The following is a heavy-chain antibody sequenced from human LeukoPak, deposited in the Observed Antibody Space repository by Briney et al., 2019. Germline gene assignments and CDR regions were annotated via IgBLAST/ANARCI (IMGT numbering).Heavy chain of an antibody. D-gene: IGHD6-6*01. J-gene: IGHJ4*02. Sequence: AASVKVSCKAAGYTFPGYYMHWVRQAPGQGLDGMEWINPNSGGTNYAQKFQGRVTMTRDTSISTAYMELSRLRSDDTAVYYCAREHSSSSGKVFDYWGQGTLVTVSS. V-gene: IGHV1-2*02. CDR2: INPNSGGT. CDR3: AREHSSSSGKVFDY. CDR1: GYTFPGYY.